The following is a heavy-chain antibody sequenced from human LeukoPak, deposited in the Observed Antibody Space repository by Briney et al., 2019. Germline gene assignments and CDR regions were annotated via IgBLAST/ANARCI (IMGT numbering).Heavy chain of an antibody. CDR3: APDVYCDGNYCLCY. CDR1: GYRLAEKK. J-gene: IGHJ4*02. V-gene: IGHV1-24*01. CDR2: FDDDVGET. D-gene: IGHD2-21*01. Sequence: ASVPVSYRLCGYRLAEKKMFWVRRDPGAGREGTGGFDDDVGETIYSQKFQGRFTMTEDASTHTAYMELSSLRSEDTAIYFCAPDVYCDGNYCLCYWGQGTLVTVSS.